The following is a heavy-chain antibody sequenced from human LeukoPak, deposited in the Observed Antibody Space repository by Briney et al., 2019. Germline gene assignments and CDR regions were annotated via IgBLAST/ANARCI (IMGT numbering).Heavy chain of an antibody. CDR1: GYTFAHYA. J-gene: IGHJ4*02. CDR3: VVRYQLPTFDY. CDR2: INAGNGNT. D-gene: IGHD2-2*01. Sequence: GASVKVSCKASGYTFAHYAMHWVRQAPGQRLEWMGWINAGNGNTKYSQKFQGRVTITRGTSASTAFMELSSLRSEDTAVYYCVVRYQLPTFDYWGQGTLVTVSS. V-gene: IGHV1-3*01.